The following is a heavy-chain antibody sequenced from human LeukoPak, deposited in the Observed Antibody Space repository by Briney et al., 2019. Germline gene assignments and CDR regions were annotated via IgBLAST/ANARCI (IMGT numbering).Heavy chain of an antibody. CDR2: IYPADSDT. J-gene: IGHJ2*01. CDR3: ARLGGDRYYVGSASYPNWYFDL. V-gene: IGHV5-51*01. Sequence: GESLKISCQAFGYTFTTYWLGWVRQMPGKGLECMGIIYPADSDTTYSPSLQGQVTLSPDKSFSTPYLQWSSLKVSDTAVDYCARLGGDRYYVGSASYPNWYFDLWGRGTMVTVSS. CDR1: GYTFTTYW. D-gene: IGHD3-10*01.